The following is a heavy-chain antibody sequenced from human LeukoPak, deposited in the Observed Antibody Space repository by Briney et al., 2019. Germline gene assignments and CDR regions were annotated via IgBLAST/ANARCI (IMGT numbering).Heavy chain of an antibody. CDR2: FYHSGST. D-gene: IGHD3-3*01. J-gene: IGHJ4*02. CDR1: GYSISSGYY. CDR3: ARSFGQSRFDY. Sequence: PSETLSLTCGVSGYSISSGYYWGWIRQPPGKGLEWIGSFYHSGSTYYNPSLKSRDTMSEDTSRNQFSLKLSSVTAADTAMYYCARSFGQSRFDYWGQGILVTVSS. V-gene: IGHV4-38-2*01.